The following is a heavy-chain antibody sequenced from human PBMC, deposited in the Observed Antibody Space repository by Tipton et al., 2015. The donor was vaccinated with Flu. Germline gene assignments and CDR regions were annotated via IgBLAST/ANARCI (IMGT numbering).Heavy chain of an antibody. D-gene: IGHD3-16*02. J-gene: IGHJ4*02. CDR3: TRHNTNGGIVVADFDS. Sequence: TLSLTCSVSGYPISSGYIWAWIRQPPGKGLEFIGSIWHNVRAYHNPSLKSRVTISIDTSKNQLSLKLSSVTAADTAVYYCTRHNTNGGIVVADFDSWGQGTLVTVSS. V-gene: IGHV4-38-2*01. CDR2: IWHNVRA. CDR1: GYPISSGYI.